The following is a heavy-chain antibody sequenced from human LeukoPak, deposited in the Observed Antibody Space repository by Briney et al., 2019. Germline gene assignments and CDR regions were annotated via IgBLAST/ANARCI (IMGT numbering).Heavy chain of an antibody. V-gene: IGHV3-73*01. CDR1: GFTFSDSA. Sequence: GGSLRLSCAASGFTFSDSAFHWVRQASGKGLEWVGRIRSEPNSYATAYTASVKGRFTISRDDSKNMAYLQMNSLNTEDTAMYYCTRHLIGSTPFDYWGQGTLVSVSS. J-gene: IGHJ4*02. D-gene: IGHD2-15*01. CDR3: TRHLIGSTPFDY. CDR2: IRSEPNSYAT.